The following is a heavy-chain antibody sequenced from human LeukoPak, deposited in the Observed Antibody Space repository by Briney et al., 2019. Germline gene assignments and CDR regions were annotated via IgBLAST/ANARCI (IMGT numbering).Heavy chain of an antibody. D-gene: IGHD5-18*01. Sequence: PSETLSLTCTVSGGSISRGGYYWSWIRQPPGKGLEYIGYIYYSGSIYYNPSLKSRVTISLDPSKNQFSLKLSSVTAADTAVYYCARDRGYSYGCDAFDIWGQGTMVTVSS. CDR1: GGSISRGGYY. J-gene: IGHJ3*02. CDR3: ARDRGYSYGCDAFDI. CDR2: IYYSGSI. V-gene: IGHV4-31*03.